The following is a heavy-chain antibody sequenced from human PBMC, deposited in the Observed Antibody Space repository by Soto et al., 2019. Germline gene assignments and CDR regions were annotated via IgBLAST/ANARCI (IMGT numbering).Heavy chain of an antibody. J-gene: IGHJ6*02. CDR2: MNPNSGNT. CDR1: GYTFTSYD. Sequence: AAVKVSCKASGYTFTSYDINWVRQATGQGLEWMGWMNPNSGNTGYAQKFQGRVTMTRNTSISTAYMELSSLRSEDTAVYYCASFYYYYYGMDVWGQGTTVTVSS. CDR3: ASFYYYYYGMDV. V-gene: IGHV1-8*01.